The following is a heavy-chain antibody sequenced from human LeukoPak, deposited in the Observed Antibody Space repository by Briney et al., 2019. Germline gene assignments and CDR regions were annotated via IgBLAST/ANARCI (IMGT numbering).Heavy chain of an antibody. V-gene: IGHV1-18*01. J-gene: IGHJ4*02. D-gene: IGHD2-2*01. CDR1: GYTFSSYG. Sequence: ASVKVSCKASGYTFSSYGISWVRQAPGQGLEWMGWITPYNGNTNYAQKLQGRVTMTTDTSTSTAYMELRSLRSDDTAVYYCARGLRYCSSTSCSLYFDYWGQGTLVTVSS. CDR2: ITPYNGNT. CDR3: ARGLRYCSSTSCSLYFDY.